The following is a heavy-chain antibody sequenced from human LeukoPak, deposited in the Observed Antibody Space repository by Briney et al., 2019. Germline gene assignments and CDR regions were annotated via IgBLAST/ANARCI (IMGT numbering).Heavy chain of an antibody. CDR2: IYYSGST. V-gene: IGHV4-31*03. CDR1: GGSISSGGYY. Sequence: PSQTLSLTCTVSGGSISSGGYYWSWIRQHPGKGLEWIGYIYYSGSTYYNPSLKSRVTISVDTSKNQFSLKLSSVTAADTAAYYCARDKYYDSSGYYYGLDYWGQGTLVTASS. J-gene: IGHJ4*02. D-gene: IGHD3-22*01. CDR3: ARDKYYDSSGYYYGLDY.